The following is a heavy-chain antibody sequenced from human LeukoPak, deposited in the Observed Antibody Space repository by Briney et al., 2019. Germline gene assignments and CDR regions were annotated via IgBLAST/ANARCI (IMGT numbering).Heavy chain of an antibody. V-gene: IGHV1-18*01. CDR2: ISAYNGNT. CDR1: GYTFTSYG. J-gene: IGHJ4*02. Sequence: ASVKVSCKASGYTFTSYGISWVRQAPGQGLEWMGWISAYNGNTNYAQKFQGRVTMTRDTSTSTVYMELSSLRSEDTAVYYCARDRYGSGSYNFDYWGQGTLVTVSS. CDR3: ARDRYGSGSYNFDY. D-gene: IGHD3-10*01.